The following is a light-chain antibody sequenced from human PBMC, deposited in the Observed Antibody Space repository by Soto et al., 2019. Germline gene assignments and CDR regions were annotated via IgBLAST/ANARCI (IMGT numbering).Light chain of an antibody. CDR3: QQYLNFPIT. J-gene: IGKJ5*01. Sequence: DIQMTQSPSSLSASVGDRVTITCRASQGISNYLAWYQQKPGKVPKLLIYHASTLQSGVPSRFSGSGSETEFALTTNSLQPDDFGVYYCQQYLNFPITFGQGTRLEIK. V-gene: IGKV1-27*01. CDR1: QGISNY. CDR2: HAS.